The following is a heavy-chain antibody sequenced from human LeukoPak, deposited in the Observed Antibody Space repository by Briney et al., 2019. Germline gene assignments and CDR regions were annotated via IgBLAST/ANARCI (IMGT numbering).Heavy chain of an antibody. CDR1: GDSLNSLDL. V-gene: IGHV4-4*02. CDR2: MYLSGTT. Sequence: PSGTLPLTCTVSGDSLNSLDLWSWVRQPPGKGLEWIGEMYLSGTTHSNPSVKSRVTISIDKSKNQFFLNLSSVTAAGTAVYYCARGESIAARPLDYWGQGTLVTVSS. D-gene: IGHD6-6*01. CDR3: ARGESIAARPLDY. J-gene: IGHJ4*02.